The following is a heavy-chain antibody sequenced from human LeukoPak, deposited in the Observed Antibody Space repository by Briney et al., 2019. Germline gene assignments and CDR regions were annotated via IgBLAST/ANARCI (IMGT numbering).Heavy chain of an antibody. V-gene: IGHV1-46*01. CDR2: INPSGGST. J-gene: IGHJ4*02. CDR3: ARFLGPGGNSYASGY. Sequence: ASVKVSCKASGYTFTSYYMHWVRQAPGQGLEWMGIINPSGGSTSYAQKFQGRVTMTRDTSTSTVYMELSSLRSEDTAVYYCARFLGPGGNSYASGYWGQGTLVTVSS. D-gene: IGHD5-18*01. CDR1: GYTFTSYY.